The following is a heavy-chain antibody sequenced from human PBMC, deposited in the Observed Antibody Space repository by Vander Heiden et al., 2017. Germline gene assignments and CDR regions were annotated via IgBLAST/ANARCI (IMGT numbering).Heavy chain of an antibody. D-gene: IGHD6-19*01. Sequence: EVQLVESGGGLVQPGGSLRLSCAASGFTFSSYDMTWVRQATGKGLEWVSAIGRAGDIYYSGSVKGRFTISRENAKNSLYFQMNSLRAEDTAVYYCVRQVVAGTPSGFDYWGQGTLVTVSS. CDR3: VRQVVAGTPSGFDY. J-gene: IGHJ4*02. V-gene: IGHV3-13*01. CDR2: IGRAGDI. CDR1: GFTFSSYD.